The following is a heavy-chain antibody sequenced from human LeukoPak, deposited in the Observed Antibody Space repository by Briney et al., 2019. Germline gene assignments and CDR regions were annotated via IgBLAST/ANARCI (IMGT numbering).Heavy chain of an antibody. J-gene: IGHJ4*02. Sequence: GESLKISCKGSGYSFSNYWIGWVRQMPGNGLEWMGIIYPGDSNTRYSPSFQGQVTISADRSISTAYLQWSSLKASDTAIYYCARQPLVRDCGGDCEFDYWGQGTLVSVSS. CDR2: IYPGDSNT. D-gene: IGHD2-21*02. V-gene: IGHV5-51*01. CDR3: ARQPLVRDCGGDCEFDY. CDR1: GYSFSNYW.